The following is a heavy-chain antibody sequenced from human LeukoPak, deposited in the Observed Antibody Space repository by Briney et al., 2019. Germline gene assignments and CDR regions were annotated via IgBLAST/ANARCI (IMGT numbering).Heavy chain of an antibody. Sequence: VASVKVSCKASGGTFSSYAISWVRQAPGQWLEWMGRIIPILGIANYAQKFQGRVTITADKSTSTAYMELSSLRSEDTAVYYCARVLLGEYYYDSSGYYAFDYWGQGTLVTVSS. CDR3: ARVLLGEYYYDSSGYYAFDY. D-gene: IGHD3-22*01. CDR1: GGTFSSYA. J-gene: IGHJ4*02. V-gene: IGHV1-69*04. CDR2: IIPILGIA.